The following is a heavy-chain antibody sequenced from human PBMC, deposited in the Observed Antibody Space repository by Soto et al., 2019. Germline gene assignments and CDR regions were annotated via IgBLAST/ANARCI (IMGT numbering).Heavy chain of an antibody. J-gene: IGHJ6*02. CDR2: ISYDGSDK. D-gene: IGHD5-12*01. V-gene: IGHV3-30*18. Sequence: GGSLRLSCRVSGFTFNNSGMHWVRQAPGKGLEWMAVISYDGSDKYYADFRKCRVIISRDNSKSTLNLEMNSLRAEDTATYYCVKDRVPGAYGHYYGMDVWGQGTTVTVSS. CDR1: GFTFNNSG. CDR3: VKDRVPGAYGHYYGMDV.